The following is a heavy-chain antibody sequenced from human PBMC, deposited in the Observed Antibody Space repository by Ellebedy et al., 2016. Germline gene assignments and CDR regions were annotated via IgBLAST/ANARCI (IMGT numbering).Heavy chain of an antibody. Sequence: SETLSLXXTVSGASIISSDHYWSWIRQPPGKGLEWIGYIYHFGDSGSTYYKPSLKSRATISVDTSKNQFSLKLSSVTAADTAMYYCARVATGDWGQGTLVTVAS. CDR1: GASIISSDHY. CDR3: ARVATGD. CDR2: IYHFGDSGST. V-gene: IGHV4-30-4*01. D-gene: IGHD5-12*01. J-gene: IGHJ4*02.